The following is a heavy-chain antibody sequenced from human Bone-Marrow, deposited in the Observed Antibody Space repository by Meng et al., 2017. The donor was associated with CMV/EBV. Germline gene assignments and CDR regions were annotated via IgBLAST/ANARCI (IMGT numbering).Heavy chain of an antibody. CDR1: GYTFTSYY. V-gene: IGHV1-46*01. CDR3: ARDIGGTIFGVVIQADY. CDR2: INPSGGST. D-gene: IGHD3-3*01. J-gene: IGHJ4*02. Sequence: ASVKVSCKASGYTFTSYYMHWVRQAPGQGLEWMGIINPSGGSTSYAQKFQGRVTMTRDTSTSTVYMELSSLRSEDTAVYYCARDIGGTIFGVVIQADYWGQGTLVTVSS.